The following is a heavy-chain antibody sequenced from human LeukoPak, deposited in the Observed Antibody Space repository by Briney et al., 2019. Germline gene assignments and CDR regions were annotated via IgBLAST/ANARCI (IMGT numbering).Heavy chain of an antibody. CDR1: GFTFSSYE. V-gene: IGHV3-48*03. D-gene: IGHD6-6*01. J-gene: IGHJ4*02. CDR3: ARDSSSSLLGY. CDR2: ISSSGSTI. Sequence: GGSLRLSCAASGFTFSSYEMNWVRQAPGKGLEWVSYISSSGSTIYCADSVKGRFTISRDNAKNSLYLQMNSLRAEDTAVYYCARDSSSSLLGYWGQGTLVTVSS.